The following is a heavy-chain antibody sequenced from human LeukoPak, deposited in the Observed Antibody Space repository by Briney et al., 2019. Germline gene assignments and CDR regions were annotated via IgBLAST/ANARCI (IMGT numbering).Heavy chain of an antibody. CDR3: ASTNSGWTTYYYYYYMDV. J-gene: IGHJ6*03. D-gene: IGHD6-19*01. CDR1: GYTFTGYY. Sequence: ASVKVSCKASGYTFTGYYMHWVRQAPGQGLEWMGWINPNSGGTNYAQKFQGRVTMTRDTSISTAYMELSRLRSDDTAVYYCASTNSGWTTYYYYYYMDVWGQGTTVTISS. CDR2: INPNSGGT. V-gene: IGHV1-2*02.